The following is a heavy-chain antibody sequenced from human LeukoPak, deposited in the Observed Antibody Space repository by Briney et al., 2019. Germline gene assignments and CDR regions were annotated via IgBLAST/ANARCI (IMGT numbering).Heavy chain of an antibody. Sequence: GGSLRPSCAGSGFTFARHALTWVRQAPGKGLEWVSTISGGGGSTHYADSVKGRFTISRDNSKDTVFLQMNNLRAEDTAIYYCAREGGSCTSNSCSDYFDYWGQGTLVTVSS. CDR1: GFTFARHA. D-gene: IGHD6-13*01. CDR3: AREGGSCTSNSCSDYFDY. J-gene: IGHJ4*02. CDR2: ISGGGGST. V-gene: IGHV3-23*01.